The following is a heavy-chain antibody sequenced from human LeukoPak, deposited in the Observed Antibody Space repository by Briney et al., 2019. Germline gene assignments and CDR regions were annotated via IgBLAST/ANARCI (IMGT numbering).Heavy chain of an antibody. Sequence: SGTLSHTCAVSGGSISSSNWWSWVRQPPGKGLEWIGEIHHSGSINYNPSLKSRATISVDKSKNQFSLKLSSVTAADTAVYYCARKTIEPIEGNFDYWGQGSLVTVSS. CDR1: GGSISSSNW. V-gene: IGHV4-4*02. CDR2: IHHSGSI. D-gene: IGHD2/OR15-2a*01. J-gene: IGHJ4*02. CDR3: ARKTIEPIEGNFDY.